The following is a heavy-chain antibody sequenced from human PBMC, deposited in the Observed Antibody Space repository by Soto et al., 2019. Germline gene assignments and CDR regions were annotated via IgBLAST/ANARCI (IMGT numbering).Heavy chain of an antibody. Sequence: LSLTCSVSGGSIRSNIYYWGWIRQPPGKGLEWIATVHYSGSTYYTPSLKNRVTISADTSNNQFSLFLQMNSLRPEDTALYYCAKDMKWGGMTTIHYFDSWGQGTQVTVSS. CDR2: VHYSGST. D-gene: IGHD4-17*01. CDR1: GGSIRSNIYY. CDR3: AKDMKWGGMTTIHYFDS. V-gene: IGHV4-39*07. J-gene: IGHJ4*02.